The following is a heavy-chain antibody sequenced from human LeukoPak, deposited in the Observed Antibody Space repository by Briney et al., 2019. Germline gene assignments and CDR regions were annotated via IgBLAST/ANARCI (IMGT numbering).Heavy chain of an antibody. D-gene: IGHD3-22*01. CDR3: ARGVYYYDSSGYSLFDY. Sequence: PGGPLRLSCAASGFTFSSYEMNWVRQAPGKGLEWVSYISSSGSTIYYADSVKGRFTISRDNAKNSLYLQMNSLRAEDTAVYYCARGVYYYDSSGYSLFDYWGQGTLVTVSS. J-gene: IGHJ4*02. CDR2: ISSSGSTI. V-gene: IGHV3-48*03. CDR1: GFTFSSYE.